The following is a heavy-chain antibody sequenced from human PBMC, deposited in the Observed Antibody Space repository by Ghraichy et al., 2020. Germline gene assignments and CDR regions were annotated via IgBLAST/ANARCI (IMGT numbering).Heavy chain of an antibody. J-gene: IGHJ4*02. CDR3: ARDYWGAPDY. CDR1: GFTFRKYW. V-gene: IGHV3-7*01. D-gene: IGHD7-27*01. CDR2: INRDGSDK. Sequence: GGSLRLSCAASGFTFRKYWMSWVRQAPGKGLEWVANINRDGSDKYSVDSVKGQFTISRDNAHNSLYLQMNSLRAEDTAMYFCARDYWGAPDYWGQGTLVTVSS.